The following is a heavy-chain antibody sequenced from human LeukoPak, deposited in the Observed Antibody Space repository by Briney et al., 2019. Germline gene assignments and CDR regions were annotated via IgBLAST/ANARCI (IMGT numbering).Heavy chain of an antibody. CDR3: ARGIRGVIIAPYYYYMDV. Sequence: GGSLRLSCAASGFTFSSYAMHWVRQAPGKGLEWVAVISYDGSNKYYADSVKGRFTISRDNSKNTLYLQMNSLRAEDTAVYYCARGIRGVIIAPYYYYMDVWGKGTTVTVSS. V-gene: IGHV3-30*04. D-gene: IGHD3-10*01. CDR2: ISYDGSNK. CDR1: GFTFSSYA. J-gene: IGHJ6*03.